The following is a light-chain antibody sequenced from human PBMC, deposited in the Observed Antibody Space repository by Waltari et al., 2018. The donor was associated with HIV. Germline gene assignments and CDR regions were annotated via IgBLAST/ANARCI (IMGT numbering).Light chain of an antibody. V-gene: IGKV3-20*01. CDR1: QSVGSNY. Sequence: EIVLTQSPGTLSLSPGESATLSCRASQSVGSNYLAWYQKNPGQAPRLLIYGASSRATGIPDRFSASGSRTDFTLTISRLEPEDFAVYYCQQHGTSVTFGQGTKVEMK. CDR3: QQHGTSVT. CDR2: GAS. J-gene: IGKJ1*01.